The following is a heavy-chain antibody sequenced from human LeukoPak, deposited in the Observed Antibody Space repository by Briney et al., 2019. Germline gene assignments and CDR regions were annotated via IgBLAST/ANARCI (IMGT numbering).Heavy chain of an antibody. D-gene: IGHD3-22*01. Sequence: GGSLRLSCAASGFTFSSYWMSWVRQAPGKGLEWVANIKQDRSEKYYVDSEKGRFTISRDNAKNSLYLQMNSLRAEDTAVYYCARPTFDSSGYLLDYWGQGTLVTVSS. CDR2: IKQDRSEK. J-gene: IGHJ4*02. CDR1: GFTFSSYW. CDR3: ARPTFDSSGYLLDY. V-gene: IGHV3-7*01.